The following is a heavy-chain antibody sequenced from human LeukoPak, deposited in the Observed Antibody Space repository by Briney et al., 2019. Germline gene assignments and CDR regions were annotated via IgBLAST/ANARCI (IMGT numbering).Heavy chain of an antibody. V-gene: IGHV3-11*05. D-gene: IGHD3-16*01. J-gene: IGHJ4*02. Sequence: NTGGSLRLSCAASGFSVSDYSISWIRQSPGKGPEWISYVMSGRGSTNYADSAKGRFTISRDNAKNSVALQLDGLRADDTAVYFCTRERRGSYYAFESWGQGTLVTVSS. CDR1: GFSVSDYS. CDR2: VMSGRGST. CDR3: TRERRGSYYAFES.